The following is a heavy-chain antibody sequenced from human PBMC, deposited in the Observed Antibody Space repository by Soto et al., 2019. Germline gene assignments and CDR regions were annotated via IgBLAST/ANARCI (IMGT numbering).Heavy chain of an antibody. Sequence: SQTLSLTCTISGDSVSSNSAAWNWIRQSPSRGLERLGRTYYRSTRWYNDYAVSVRGRITVNPDTSKNQFSLHLNSATPEDTAVYYCAGNTSLPCYYTEVWDKGRTVAVSS. CDR2: TYYRSTRWYN. V-gene: IGHV6-1*01. CDR1: GDSVSSNSAA. J-gene: IGHJ6*03. CDR3: AGNTSLPCYYTEV. D-gene: IGHD1-7*01.